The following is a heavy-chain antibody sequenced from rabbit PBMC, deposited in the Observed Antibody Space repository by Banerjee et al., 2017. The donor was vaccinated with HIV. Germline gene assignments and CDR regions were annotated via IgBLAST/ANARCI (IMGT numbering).Heavy chain of an antibody. CDR1: GFSFSSSYW. CDR2: IYGGSYGNT. D-gene: IGHD7-1*01. Sequence: QSLEESGGDLVKPGASLTLTCTASGFSFSSSYWICWVRQAPGKGLEWIACIYGGSYGNTYYASWAKGRFTISKTSSTTVTLKMTSLTVADTATYFCARRSAYAGYGWPIDLWGQGTLVTVS. CDR3: ARRSAYAGYGWPIDL. V-gene: IGHV1S40*01. J-gene: IGHJ3*01.